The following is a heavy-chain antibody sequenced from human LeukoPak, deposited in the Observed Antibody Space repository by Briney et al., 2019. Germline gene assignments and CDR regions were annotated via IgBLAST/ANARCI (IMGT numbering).Heavy chain of an antibody. J-gene: IGHJ4*02. Sequence: KQSQTLSLTCAISGDSVSSNSAAWNWIRQSPSRGLEWLGRTYYRSKWYTDYALSVKSRITINPDTSKNQFSLQLNSVTPEDTAVCYCARKAAGVGGIGYWGQGTLVTVSS. CDR1: GDSVSSNSAA. V-gene: IGHV6-1*01. D-gene: IGHD6-13*01. CDR2: TYYRSKWYT. CDR3: ARKAAGVGGIGY.